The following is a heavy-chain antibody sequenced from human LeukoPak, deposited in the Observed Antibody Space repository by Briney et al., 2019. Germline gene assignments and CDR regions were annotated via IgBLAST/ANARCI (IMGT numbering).Heavy chain of an antibody. CDR2: ISSSSSYI. CDR1: GFTFSSYS. D-gene: IGHD7-27*01. V-gene: IGHV3-21*01. CDR3: ARRRGNWDPFDY. Sequence: GGSLRLSCAASGFTFSSYSMNWVRQAPGKGLEWISSISSSSSYIYYADSVKGRFTISRDNAKNSLYLQMNSLRAEDTAVYYCARRRGNWDPFDYWGQGTLVTVSS. J-gene: IGHJ4*02.